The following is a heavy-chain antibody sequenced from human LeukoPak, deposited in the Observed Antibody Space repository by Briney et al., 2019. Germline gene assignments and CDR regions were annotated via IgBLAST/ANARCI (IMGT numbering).Heavy chain of an antibody. J-gene: IGHJ4*02. V-gene: IGHV3-48*03. CDR2: ISISGSTI. CDR3: ARVGFGELSD. Sequence: GGSLRLSCAASVFTSRSYEMNWVRQAPGKGLEWGLYISISGSTIYYADSVKGRFTISRDNAKNSLYLQMNSLRAEDTAVYYCARVGFGELSDWGQGTLVTVYS. CDR1: VFTSRSYE. D-gene: IGHD3-10*01.